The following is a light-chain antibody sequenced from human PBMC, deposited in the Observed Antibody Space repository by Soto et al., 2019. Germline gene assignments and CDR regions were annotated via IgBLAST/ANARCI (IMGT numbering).Light chain of an antibody. V-gene: IGKV1-5*01. CDR1: ESISRW. Sequence: DIQMTQSPSTLSASVGDRVTITCRASESISRWLAWYHQNPGKAPKLLIYDASDLDSGVPSRFSGSGSGTQFTLTISSLQHDDFEPYYCQQYNSSSRPFGQANTLEI. CDR3: QQYNSSSRP. CDR2: DAS. J-gene: IGKJ2*01.